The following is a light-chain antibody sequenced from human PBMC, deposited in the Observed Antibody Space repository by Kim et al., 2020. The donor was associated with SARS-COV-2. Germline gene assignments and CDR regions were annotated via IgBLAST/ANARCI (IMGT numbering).Light chain of an antibody. Sequence: SVSPGQTASIICSGDKLGDKYASWYQQKPGQSPVVVIYQGKNRPSGIPERFSGSSSGNTATLTISETQAMDEADYYCQAWDSNTVVFGGDQADRP. CDR3: QAWDSNTVV. CDR1: KLGDKY. CDR2: QGK. J-gene: IGLJ2*01. V-gene: IGLV3-1*01.